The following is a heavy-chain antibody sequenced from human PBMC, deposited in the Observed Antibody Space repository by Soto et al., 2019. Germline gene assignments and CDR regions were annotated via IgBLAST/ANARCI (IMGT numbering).Heavy chain of an antibody. CDR2: INPNSGGT. CDR1: GYTFTGYY. Sequence: ASVKVSCKASGYTFTGYYMHWVRQAPGQGLEWMGWINPNSGGTNYAQKFQGWVTMTRDTSISTAYMELSRLRSDDTAVYSCARDTGYGSGSYYLYYFDYWGQGTLVTVSS. J-gene: IGHJ4*02. V-gene: IGHV1-2*04. D-gene: IGHD3-10*01. CDR3: ARDTGYGSGSYYLYYFDY.